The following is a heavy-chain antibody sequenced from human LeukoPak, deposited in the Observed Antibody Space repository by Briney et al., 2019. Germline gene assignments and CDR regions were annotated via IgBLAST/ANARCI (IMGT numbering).Heavy chain of an antibody. CDR1: GGTFSSYA. J-gene: IGHJ6*03. V-gene: IGHV1-69*05. CDR2: IIPIFGTA. D-gene: IGHD2-15*01. CDR3: ARHVGSSYYYYYMDV. Sequence: SVKVSCKASGGTFSSYAISWVRQAPGQGLEWMGGIIPIFGTANYAQKFQGRVTITTDESTSTAYMELSSLRSEDTAMYYCARHVGSSYYYYYMDVWGKGTTVTVSS.